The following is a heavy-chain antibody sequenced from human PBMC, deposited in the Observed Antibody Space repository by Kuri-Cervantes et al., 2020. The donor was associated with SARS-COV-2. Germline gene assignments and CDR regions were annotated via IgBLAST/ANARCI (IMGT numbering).Heavy chain of an antibody. Sequence: GGSLRLSCAASGFNFSRTDMHWVRQAPGKGREWVVVISNDGKNKKCIASGKVRFTISRYNSQNTLYLQMKSLTSEDTAMYYCAKDRVGVHDFWGQGTLVTVSS. CDR3: AKDRVGVHDF. CDR2: ISNDGKNK. V-gene: IGHV3-30*18. D-gene: IGHD2-21*01. CDR1: GFNFSRTD. J-gene: IGHJ4*02.